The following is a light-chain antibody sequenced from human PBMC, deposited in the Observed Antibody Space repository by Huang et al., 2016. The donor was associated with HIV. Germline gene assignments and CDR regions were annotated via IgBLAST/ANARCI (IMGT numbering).Light chain of an antibody. CDR2: DAS. CDR3: QQYNSWPRT. Sequence: DRVMTQSPVTLSVSPGERATLSCMASQSVRSNLAWYQQKPGQAPRLLIFDASTRATDVPARFSGSGSDIQCTRTISSLQSEDFALYYCQQYNSWPRTFGQGTKLEIK. V-gene: IGKV3-15*01. J-gene: IGKJ2*01. CDR1: QSVRSN.